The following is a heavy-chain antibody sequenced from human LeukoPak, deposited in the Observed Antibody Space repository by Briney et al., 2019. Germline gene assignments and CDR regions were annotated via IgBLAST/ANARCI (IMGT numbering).Heavy chain of an antibody. CDR1: GGTFSGYY. J-gene: IGHJ4*02. V-gene: IGHV4-34*01. D-gene: IGHD3-10*01. CDR3: ARPSSMVRGQTGYFDY. Sequence: SETLSLTCAVYGGTFSGYYWSWLRQPPGKGLEWIGEINHSGSTNYNPSLKRRVTISVDTSKNQFSLKLSSVTAADTAVYYCARPSSMVRGQTGYFDYWGQGTLVTVSS. CDR2: INHSGST.